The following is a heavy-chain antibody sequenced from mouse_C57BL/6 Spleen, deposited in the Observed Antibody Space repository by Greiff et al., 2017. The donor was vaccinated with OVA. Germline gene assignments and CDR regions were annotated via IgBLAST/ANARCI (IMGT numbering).Heavy chain of an antibody. V-gene: IGHV2-9-1*01. CDR1: GFSLTSYA. Sequence: VNVVESGPGLVAPSQSLSITCTVSGFSLTSYAISWVRQPPGKGLEWLGVICTGGGTTYNSALHSSLSISTDNSKSQVFLKMNSLQTDDTARYYCARNGGVYYDYDEFAYWGQGTLVTVSA. D-gene: IGHD2-4*01. J-gene: IGHJ3*01. CDR2: ICTGGGT. CDR3: ARNGGVYYDYDEFAY.